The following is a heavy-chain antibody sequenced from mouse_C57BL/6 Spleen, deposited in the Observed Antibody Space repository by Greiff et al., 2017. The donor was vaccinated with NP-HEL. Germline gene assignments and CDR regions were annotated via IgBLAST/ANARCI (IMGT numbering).Heavy chain of an antibody. V-gene: IGHV1-22*01. Sequence: VQLQQSGPELVKPGASVKMSCKASGYTFTDYNMHWVKQSHGKSLEWIGYINPNNGGTSYNQKFKGKATLTVNRSSSTAYMELRSLTSEDSAVYYCARSGRDWYFDVWGTGTTVTVSS. CDR2: INPNNGGT. CDR3: ARSGRDWYFDV. D-gene: IGHD4-1*01. CDR1: GYTFTDYN. J-gene: IGHJ1*03.